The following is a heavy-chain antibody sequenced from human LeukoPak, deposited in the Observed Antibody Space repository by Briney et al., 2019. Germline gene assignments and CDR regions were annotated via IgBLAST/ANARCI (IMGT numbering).Heavy chain of an antibody. CDR2: IYYSGTT. CDR1: GDSMSSSY. V-gene: IGHV4-59*01. D-gene: IGHD6-13*01. CDR3: ARGVYIAAAQYGY. J-gene: IGHJ4*02. Sequence: SETLSHTCTDPGDSMSSSYRRSIRQTPGEGLERIGYIYYSGTTNYNPSLKSRVTISVDTSKNQFSLKLSSVTAADTAVYYCARGVYIAAAQYGYWGQGTLVTVSS.